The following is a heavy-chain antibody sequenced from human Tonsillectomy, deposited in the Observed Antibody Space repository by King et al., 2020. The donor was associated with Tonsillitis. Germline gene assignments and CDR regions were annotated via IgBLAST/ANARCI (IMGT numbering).Heavy chain of an antibody. V-gene: IGHV1-18*01. CDR3: ARALKSLVIYYYYYGMDV. CDR2: ISAHNGDT. Sequence: VQLVQSGAEVKKPGASVKVSCKASGYTFSSYGISWVRQAPGQGLEWRGWISAHNGDTNYAQKFQDRVTMTTDTSTSTAYMELRSLRSDDTAVYYCARALKSLVIYYYYYGMDVWGQGTTVTVSS. D-gene: IGHD4-23*01. J-gene: IGHJ6*02. CDR1: GYTFSSYG.